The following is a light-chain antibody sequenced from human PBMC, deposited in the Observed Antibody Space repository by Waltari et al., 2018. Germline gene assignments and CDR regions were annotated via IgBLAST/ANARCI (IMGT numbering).Light chain of an antibody. CDR1: SSNIGSNA. Sequence: QFVLTQPPSASETPGQRVTISCAGSSSNIGSNAVHWFQQLPGTAPRLLLYTNSQRPSGFPDRFSGSKSGTSASLDIGGLQSEDEADYYCAAGDDTLNAWVFGGGTKVTVL. J-gene: IGLJ3*02. V-gene: IGLV1-44*01. CDR2: TNS. CDR3: AAGDDTLNAWV.